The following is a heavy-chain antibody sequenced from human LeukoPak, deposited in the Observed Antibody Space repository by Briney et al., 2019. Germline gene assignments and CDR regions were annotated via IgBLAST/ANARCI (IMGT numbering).Heavy chain of an antibody. CDR3: ARETLYVWGSRSSPDY. J-gene: IGHJ4*02. CDR1: GGTFSSYA. D-gene: IGHD3-16*01. CDR2: IIPIFGTA. Sequence: SVKVSCKASGGTFSSYAISWVRQAPGQGLEWMGEIIPIFGTANYAQKFQGRVTITADESTSTAYMELSSLRSEDTAVYYCARETLYVWGSRSSPDYWGQGTLVTVSS. V-gene: IGHV1-69*01.